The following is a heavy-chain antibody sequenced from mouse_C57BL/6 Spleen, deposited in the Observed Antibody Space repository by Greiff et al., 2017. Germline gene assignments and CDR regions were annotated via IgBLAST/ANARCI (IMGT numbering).Heavy chain of an antibody. CDR2: ISDGGSYT. J-gene: IGHJ3*01. V-gene: IGHV5-4*03. CDR1: GFTFSSYA. CDR3: ARAPYGNSAWFAY. Sequence: EVKVVESGGGLVKPGGSLKLSCAASGFTFSSYAMSWVRQTPEKRLEWVATISDGGSYTYYPDNVKGRFTISRDNAKNNLYLQMSQLKSEDTAMCYCARAPYGNSAWFAYWGQGTLVTVSA. D-gene: IGHD2-1*01.